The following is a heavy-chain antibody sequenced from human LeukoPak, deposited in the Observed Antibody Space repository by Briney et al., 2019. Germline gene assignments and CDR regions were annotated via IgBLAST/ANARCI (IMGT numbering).Heavy chain of an antibody. CDR2: INAGNGNT. D-gene: IGHD2-15*01. CDR3: ARGSPQHYYYMDV. V-gene: IGHV1-3*03. J-gene: IGHJ6*03. CDR1: GYTFTNYA. Sequence: ASVKVSCKASGYTFTNYAMHWVRQAPGQRLEWMGWINAGNGNTKYSQEFQGRVTITRDTSASTAYMELSSLRSEDMAVYYCARGSPQHYYYMDVWGKGTTVTVSS.